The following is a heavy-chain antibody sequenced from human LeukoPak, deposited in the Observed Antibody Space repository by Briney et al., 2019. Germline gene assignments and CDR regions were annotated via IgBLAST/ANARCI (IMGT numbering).Heavy chain of an antibody. CDR3: ARAVQLSTFDF. Sequence: TASETLSLTCTVSGGSISSSSYYWGWIRQPPGKGLEWIGSIYYSGSTYYNPSLKSRVTISVDTSKNQFSLKLTSVTAADRAVYHCARAVQLSTFDFWGQGTLVTVSP. J-gene: IGHJ4*02. CDR1: GGSISSSSYY. V-gene: IGHV4-39*07. D-gene: IGHD1-1*01. CDR2: IYYSGST.